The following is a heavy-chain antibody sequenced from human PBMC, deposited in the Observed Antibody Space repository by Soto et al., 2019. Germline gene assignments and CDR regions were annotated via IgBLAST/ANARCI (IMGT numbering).Heavy chain of an antibody. D-gene: IGHD3-3*01. CDR1: GYTFTVYY. CDR2: INPNSGGT. J-gene: IGHJ5*02. V-gene: IGHV1-2*02. Sequence: ASVKVSCKASGYTFTVYYMHWVLQAPGQGLEWMGWINPNSGGTNYAQKFQGRVTMTRDTSISTAYMELSRLRSDDTAVYYCARDPLSYDFWSGYLRTNWFDPWGQGTLVTVSS. CDR3: ARDPLSYDFWSGYLRTNWFDP.